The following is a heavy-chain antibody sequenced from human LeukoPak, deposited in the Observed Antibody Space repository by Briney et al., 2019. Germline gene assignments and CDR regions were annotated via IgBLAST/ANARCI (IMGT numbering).Heavy chain of an antibody. CDR2: ISGHNGNT. D-gene: IGHD5-18*01. J-gene: IGHJ4*02. V-gene: IGHV1-18*01. CDR3: ARDLGLDTTMIFFDF. CDR1: GYTFTDFG. Sequence: ASVKVSCKASGYTFTDFGISWVRQAPGQGPEWMGWISGHNGNTNYIEKFQGRVTMTADTSTSTAYMELRSLTSDDTAVYYCARDLGLDTTMIFFDFWGQGTLVTVSS.